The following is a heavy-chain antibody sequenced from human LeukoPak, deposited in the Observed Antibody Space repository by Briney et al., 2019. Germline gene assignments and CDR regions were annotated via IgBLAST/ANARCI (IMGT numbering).Heavy chain of an antibody. Sequence: PSETLSLTCTVSGGSISSYYWSWIRQPPGKGLEWIGYIYYSGSTNYNPSLKSRVTISVDTSKNQFSLKLSSVTAADTAVYYCAREHIVVVTAKGANWYFDLWGRGTLVTVSS. D-gene: IGHD2-21*02. CDR1: GGSISSYY. J-gene: IGHJ2*01. V-gene: IGHV4-59*01. CDR2: IYYSGST. CDR3: AREHIVVVTAKGANWYFDL.